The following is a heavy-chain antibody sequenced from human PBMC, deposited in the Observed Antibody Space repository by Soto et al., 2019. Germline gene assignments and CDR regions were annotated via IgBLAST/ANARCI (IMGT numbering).Heavy chain of an antibody. J-gene: IGHJ3*02. Sequence: SETLSLTCAVSGGSISSSNWWSWVRQPPGKGLEWIGEIYHSGGTNYNPSLKSRVTISVDKSKNQFSLKLSSVTAADTAVYYCARGDCSGGSCYSVDIWGQGTMVTVSS. CDR3: ARGDCSGGSCYSVDI. D-gene: IGHD2-15*01. CDR2: IYHSGGT. CDR1: GGSISSSNW. V-gene: IGHV4-4*02.